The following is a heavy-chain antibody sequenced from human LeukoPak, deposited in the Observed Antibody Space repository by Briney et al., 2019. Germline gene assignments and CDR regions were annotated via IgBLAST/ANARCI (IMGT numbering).Heavy chain of an antibody. CDR3: ARAVVPAAPGAFDI. CDR2: IKQDGSEK. Sequence: PGGSLRLSCAASGFTFSSYWMSWVRQAPGKGLEWVANIKQDGSEKYYVDSVKGRFTISRANAKNSLYLQMNSLRAEDTAVYYCARAVVPAAPGAFDIWGQGTMVTVSS. J-gene: IGHJ3*02. V-gene: IGHV3-7*01. CDR1: GFTFSSYW. D-gene: IGHD2-2*01.